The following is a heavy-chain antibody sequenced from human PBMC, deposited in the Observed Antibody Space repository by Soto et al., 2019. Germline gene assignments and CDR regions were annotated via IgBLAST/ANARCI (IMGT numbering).Heavy chain of an antibody. CDR2: IVVGSGNT. J-gene: IGHJ3*02. V-gene: IGHV1-58*02. D-gene: IGHD6-13*01. Sequence: ASVKVSCKASGFTFTSSAMQWVRQARGQRLEWIGWIVVGSGNTNYAQKFQERVTITRDMSTSTAYMELSSLRSEDTAVYYCAAGYSSSWQIEGDAFDIWGQGTMVTVSS. CDR3: AAGYSSSWQIEGDAFDI. CDR1: GFTFTSSA.